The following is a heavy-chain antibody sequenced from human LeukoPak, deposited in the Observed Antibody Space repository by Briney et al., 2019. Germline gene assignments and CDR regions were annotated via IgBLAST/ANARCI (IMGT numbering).Heavy chain of an antibody. CDR1: GDSVSSNSVA. Sequence: SQTLSLTCAISGDSVSSNSVAWHWIRQSPSRGLEWLGRTCYRSKWFNDYVASVKSRIIINPDTSKNQFSLQLNSVTPEDTAVYYCARVSYSSGYDYWGQGTLVTVSS. J-gene: IGHJ4*02. V-gene: IGHV6-1*01. D-gene: IGHD6-19*01. CDR2: TCYRSKWFN. CDR3: ARVSYSSGYDY.